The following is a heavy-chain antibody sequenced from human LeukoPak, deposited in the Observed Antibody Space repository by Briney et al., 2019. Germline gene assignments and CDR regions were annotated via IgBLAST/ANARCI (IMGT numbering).Heavy chain of an antibody. D-gene: IGHD4-17*01. V-gene: IGHV3-33*01. CDR2: IWYDGSNK. CDR1: GFTFSSYG. Sequence: GGSLRLSCAASGFTFSSYGMHWVRQAPGKGLEWVAVIWYDGSNKYYADSMKGRFTISRDNSKNTLYLQMNSLRAEDTAVYYCARPGTTVTLYYFDYWGQGTLVTVSS. J-gene: IGHJ4*02. CDR3: ARPGTTVTLYYFDY.